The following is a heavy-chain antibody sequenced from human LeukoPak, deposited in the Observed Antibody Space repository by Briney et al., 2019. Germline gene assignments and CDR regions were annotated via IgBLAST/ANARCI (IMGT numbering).Heavy chain of an antibody. CDR2: FYYTGST. CDR1: GGSISSNGYY. V-gene: IGHV4-39*01. J-gene: IGHJ3*02. Sequence: SETLSLTCTASGGSISSNGYYRGWIHQPPGKGLEWIGSFYYTGSTFYSPSLKSRVTISVDTSKNQFSLKLSSVTAADTAVYYCARRSGTYHAFDIWGQGTMVTVSS. D-gene: IGHD1-26*01. CDR3: ARRSGTYHAFDI.